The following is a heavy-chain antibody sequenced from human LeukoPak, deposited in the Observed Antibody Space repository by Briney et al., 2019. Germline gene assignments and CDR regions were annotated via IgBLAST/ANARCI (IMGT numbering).Heavy chain of an antibody. CDR3: ARDPLNYDSSGGGVDP. V-gene: IGHV4-34*01. Sequence: SETLSLTCAVYGGSFSGYYWSWIRQPPGKGLEWIGEINHSGSTNYNPSLKSRVTISVDTSKNQFSLKLSSVTAADTAMYYCARDPLNYDSSGGGVDPWGQGTLVTVSS. CDR2: INHSGST. D-gene: IGHD3-22*01. CDR1: GGSFSGYY. J-gene: IGHJ5*02.